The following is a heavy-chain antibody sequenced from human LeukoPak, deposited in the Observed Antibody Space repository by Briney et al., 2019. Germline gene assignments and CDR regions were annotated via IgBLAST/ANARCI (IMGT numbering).Heavy chain of an antibody. CDR3: ASIAVAGGDY. CDR2: ISYDGSNK. Sequence: GRSLRLSCAASGFIFSSYAMHRVRQAPGKGLEWVAVISYDGSNKYYADSVKGRFTISRDNSKNTLYLQMNSLRAEDTAVYYCASIAVAGGDYWGQGTLVTVSS. CDR1: GFIFSSYA. D-gene: IGHD6-19*01. V-gene: IGHV3-30-3*01. J-gene: IGHJ4*02.